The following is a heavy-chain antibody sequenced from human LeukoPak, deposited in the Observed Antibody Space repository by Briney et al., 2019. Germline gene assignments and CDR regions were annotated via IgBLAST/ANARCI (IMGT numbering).Heavy chain of an antibody. CDR3: ATARAEYGDYNSYYYMDV. D-gene: IGHD4-17*01. J-gene: IGHJ6*03. Sequence: PSETLSLTCSVSGDSLSGASYFWTWVRQPAGKGLEWIGRIYSSGTTFYHPSLKTRVTISLEKSHHQFSLALSSVTAADTAVYFCATARAEYGDYNSYYYMDVWGKGTTVTVSS. CDR2: IYSSGTT. V-gene: IGHV4-61*02. CDR1: GDSLSGASYF.